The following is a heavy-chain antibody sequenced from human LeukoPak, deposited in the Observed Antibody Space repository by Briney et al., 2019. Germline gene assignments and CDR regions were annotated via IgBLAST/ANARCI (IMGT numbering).Heavy chain of an antibody. CDR1: GFTFSSYG. J-gene: IGHJ4*02. D-gene: IGHD3-10*01. Sequence: GGSLRLSCAASGFTFSSYGMHWVRQAPGKGLEWGAGISYDGSNTYYADSVKGRFTISRDNSKNMLYLQMNSLRAEDTAVYYCAKPYYYGSRSYMDYWGQGTLVTVSS. CDR2: ISYDGSNT. CDR3: AKPYYYGSRSYMDY. V-gene: IGHV3-30*18.